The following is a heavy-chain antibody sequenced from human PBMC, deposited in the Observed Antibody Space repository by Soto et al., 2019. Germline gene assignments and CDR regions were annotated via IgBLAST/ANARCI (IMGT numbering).Heavy chain of an antibody. CDR1: GGSFSGYY. J-gene: IGHJ4*02. Sequence: QVQLQQWGAGLLKPSETLSLTCAVYGGSFSGYYWTWIRQPPGTGLEWIGEINHSGSTNYNPSLKXXVTISVATSKNQFALELASVSAADPAVYYWARDKITGLVDYWGEGTLVTVSS. CDR2: INHSGST. CDR3: ARDKITGLVDY. D-gene: IGHD2-8*02. V-gene: IGHV4-34*01.